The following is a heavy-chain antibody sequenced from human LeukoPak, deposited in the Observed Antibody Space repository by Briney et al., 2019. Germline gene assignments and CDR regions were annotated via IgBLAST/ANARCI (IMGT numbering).Heavy chain of an antibody. V-gene: IGHV1-69*13. CDR2: IIPIFGTA. CDR3: ARGYYDSSGYYYGHYYYMDV. Sequence: HVASVKLSCKASGGTFSSYAISWVRQAPGQGLEWMGGIIPIFGTANYAQKFQGRVTITADESTSTAYMELSSLRSEDTAVYYCARGYYDSSGYYYGHYYYMDVWGKGTTVTVSS. J-gene: IGHJ6*03. D-gene: IGHD3-22*01. CDR1: GGTFSSYA.